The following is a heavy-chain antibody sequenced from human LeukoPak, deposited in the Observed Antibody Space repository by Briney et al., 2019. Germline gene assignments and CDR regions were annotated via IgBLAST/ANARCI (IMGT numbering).Heavy chain of an antibody. CDR1: GFTFSSYE. V-gene: IGHV3-48*03. J-gene: IGHJ4*02. Sequence: PGGSLRLSCTASGFTFSSYEMNWVLQAPGKGLEWVSYISNTGSTIYYADSVKGRFTISRDNDKNSLYLQMNSLRAEDTAVYYCEREATGFDYWGQGTLVTVSS. CDR3: EREATGFDY. CDR2: ISNTGSTI.